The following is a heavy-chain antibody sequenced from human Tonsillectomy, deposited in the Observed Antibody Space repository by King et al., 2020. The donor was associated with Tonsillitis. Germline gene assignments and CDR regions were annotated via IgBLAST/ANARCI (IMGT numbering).Heavy chain of an antibody. J-gene: IGHJ3*01. Sequence: QLQESGPGLVKPSETLSLTCSVSGSSISNNLYYWGWIRQPPGKGLEWIGSHYYSGNSNYNPSLKSRVTISVDTSQNHFSLRLTSVTAADTAAYYCARQLQTGDVSDDAFDFWGQGTMVTVSS. CDR2: HYYSGNS. V-gene: IGHV4-39*01. CDR3: ARQLQTGDVSDDAFDF. D-gene: IGHD2-8*02. CDR1: GSSISNNLYY.